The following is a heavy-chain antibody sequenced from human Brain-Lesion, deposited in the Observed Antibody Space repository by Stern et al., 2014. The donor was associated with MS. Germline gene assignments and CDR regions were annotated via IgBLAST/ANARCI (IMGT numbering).Heavy chain of an antibody. CDR1: GYTFTGYY. V-gene: IGHV1-2*04. CDR2: INPKSGGT. D-gene: IGHD3-22*01. CDR3: ATYYYDSTGYNDF. J-gene: IGHJ4*02. Sequence: QVQLVQSGAEVKKPGASVKVSCQASGYTFTGYYMHWVRQAPGQGLEWMGWINPKSGGTNYAQKFQVWVTMARDTSINTAYMELSRLRSDDTAVYYCATYYYDSTGYNDFWGQGTLVTVSS.